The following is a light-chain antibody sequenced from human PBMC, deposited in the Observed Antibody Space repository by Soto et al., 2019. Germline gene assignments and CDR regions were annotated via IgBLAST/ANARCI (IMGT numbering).Light chain of an antibody. Sequence: QSALTQPASVSGSPGQSITISCTGTSSDVGGYNYVSWYQQHPGKAPKLMIYEVSNRTSGVSNRFSGSKSGNTASLTISGLQAEDEAYYYCSSYTRSSTRVFGGGTKLTVL. CDR1: SSDVGGYNY. CDR2: EVS. J-gene: IGLJ3*02. V-gene: IGLV2-14*01. CDR3: SSYTRSSTRV.